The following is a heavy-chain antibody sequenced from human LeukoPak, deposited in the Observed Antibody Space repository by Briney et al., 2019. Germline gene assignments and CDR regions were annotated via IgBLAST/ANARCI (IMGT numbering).Heavy chain of an antibody. J-gene: IGHJ4*02. CDR1: GYTFTGYY. CDR2: INPNSGGT. Sequence: ASVKVSCKASGYTFTGYYMHWVRQAPGQGLEWMGWINPNSGGTNYAQKFQGRVTMTRDTSISTAYMELSRLRSHDTAVYYCARDPGYYDSSGYFGYWGQGTLVTVSS. CDR3: ARDPGYYDSSGYFGY. V-gene: IGHV1-2*02. D-gene: IGHD3-22*01.